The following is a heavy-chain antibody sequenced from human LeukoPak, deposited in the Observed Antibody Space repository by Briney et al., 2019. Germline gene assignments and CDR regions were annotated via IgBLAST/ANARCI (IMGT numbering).Heavy chain of an antibody. CDR3: ARHQLGYYYGMDV. CDR1: GGSLSIYY. J-gene: IGHJ6*02. Sequence: PSETLSLTCTVSGGSLSIYYWSWIRQPPGKGREWIGYIFYSGDTNYHPSLKSRVTISVDTSKNQFSLKLNSVTAADTAVYYCARHQLGYYYGMDVWGQGTTVTVSS. CDR2: IFYSGDT. V-gene: IGHV4-59*08. D-gene: IGHD3-16*01.